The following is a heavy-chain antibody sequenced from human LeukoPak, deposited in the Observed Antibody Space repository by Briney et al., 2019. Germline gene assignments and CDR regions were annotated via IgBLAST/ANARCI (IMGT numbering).Heavy chain of an antibody. J-gene: IGHJ3*02. D-gene: IGHD1-26*01. CDR2: INPSGVST. Sequence: GASVKVSCTASGYTFTSYYMHWVRQAPGQGLEWMGIINPSGVSTSYAQKFQGRVTMTRDTSTSTVYMELSIRRPEDTAVYYCAREGGSGSYGAFDIWGQGTMVTVSS. CDR3: AREGGSGSYGAFDI. CDR1: GYTFTSYY. V-gene: IGHV1-46*01.